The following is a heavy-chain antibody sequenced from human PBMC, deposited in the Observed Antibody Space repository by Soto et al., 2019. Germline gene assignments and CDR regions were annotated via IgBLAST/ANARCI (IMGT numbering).Heavy chain of an antibody. D-gene: IGHD3-16*01. Sequence: SETLSLTCTVSGGSISSYYWSWIRQPPGKGLEWIGYIYYSGSTNYNPSLKSRVTISVDTSKNQFSLKLSSVTAADTAVYYCARMGGAQNYYGMDVWGQGTTVTVS. J-gene: IGHJ6*02. V-gene: IGHV4-59*01. CDR1: GGSISSYY. CDR2: IYYSGST. CDR3: ARMGGAQNYYGMDV.